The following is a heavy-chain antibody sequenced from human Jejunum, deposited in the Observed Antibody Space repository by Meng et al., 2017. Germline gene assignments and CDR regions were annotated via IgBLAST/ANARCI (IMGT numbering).Heavy chain of an antibody. D-gene: IGHD3-16*01. V-gene: IGHV4-30-4*01. CDR1: GASISGADYY. CDR2: IYYSGAT. Sequence: QVQLQESGPGLVKPSQTLSLTCTVSGASISGADYYWSWIRQPPGKGLEWIGYIYYSGATYSNPSLKSRATISIDTSKNQFSLRLTSVTAADTAVYYCVREKRRTYYFDYWGQGTLVTVPQ. CDR3: VREKRRTYYFDY. J-gene: IGHJ4*02.